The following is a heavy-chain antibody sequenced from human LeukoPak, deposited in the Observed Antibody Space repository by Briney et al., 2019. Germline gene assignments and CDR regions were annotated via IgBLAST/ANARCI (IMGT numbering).Heavy chain of an antibody. V-gene: IGHV4-34*01. Sequence: SETLSLTCAVYGGSFTKHQWSWIRQPPGKGLEWIGAINDGGSTNYNPSLKSRVTISVDTSKNQFSLRLSSMTAEDTAVYYCARDHYPPILEWLLLNWFDPWGQGTLVTVSS. CDR3: ARDHYPPILEWLLLNWFDP. D-gene: IGHD3-3*01. CDR1: GGSFTKHQ. CDR2: INDGGST. J-gene: IGHJ5*02.